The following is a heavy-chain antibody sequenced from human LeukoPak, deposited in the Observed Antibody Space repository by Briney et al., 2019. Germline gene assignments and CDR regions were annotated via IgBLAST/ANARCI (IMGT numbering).Heavy chain of an antibody. V-gene: IGHV3-30-3*01. CDR2: ISYDGSNK. CDR3: ARDRSFDI. CDR1: GFTFSSYA. Sequence: GGSLRLSCAASGFTFSSYAMHWVRQAPGKGLEWVAVISYDGSNKYYADSVKGRFTISRDNSKNTLYLQMNSLRAEDTAVYYCARDRSFDIWGQGTMVTVSS. J-gene: IGHJ3*02.